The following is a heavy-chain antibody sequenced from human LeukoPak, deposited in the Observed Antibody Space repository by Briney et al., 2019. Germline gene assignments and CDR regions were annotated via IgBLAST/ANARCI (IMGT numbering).Heavy chain of an antibody. Sequence: GGSLRLSCAASGFTFSSYAMSWVRQAPGKGLEWVSAISGSGGSTYYADSVKGRFTISRDNSKNTLYLQMNSLRAEDTAVNYCAKGLTGTTDVDWFDPWGQGTLVTVSS. D-gene: IGHD1-7*01. CDR2: ISGSGGST. J-gene: IGHJ5*02. CDR1: GFTFSSYA. V-gene: IGHV3-23*01. CDR3: AKGLTGTTDVDWFDP.